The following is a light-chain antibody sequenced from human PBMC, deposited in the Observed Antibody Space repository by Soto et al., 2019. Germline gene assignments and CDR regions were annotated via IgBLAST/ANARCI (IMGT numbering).Light chain of an antibody. CDR2: DVS. CDR3: SSYTSSSINWV. CDR1: SSDVGGYNY. J-gene: IGLJ3*02. V-gene: IGLV2-14*01. Sequence: QSALTQPASVSGSPGQSITISCTGTSSDVGGYNYVSWYQQHPGKAPKLMIYDVSNRPSGVSNRFSGSKSGNTASLTISGLQAEDEADYYCSSYTSSSINWVFGGGTKLTV.